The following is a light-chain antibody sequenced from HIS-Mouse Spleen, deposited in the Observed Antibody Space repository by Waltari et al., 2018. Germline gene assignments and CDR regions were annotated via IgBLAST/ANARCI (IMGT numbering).Light chain of an antibody. CDR2: QDS. J-gene: IGLJ1*01. CDR3: QAWDSSTGV. V-gene: IGLV3-1*01. Sequence: SYELTQPPSVSVSPGQTASITCSGDKLGDKYACWYQQKPGQSPVLVIYQDSKRPSGITERVPGSNSGNTATLTISGTQAMDEADYYCQAWDSSTGVFGTGTKVTVL. CDR1: KLGDKY.